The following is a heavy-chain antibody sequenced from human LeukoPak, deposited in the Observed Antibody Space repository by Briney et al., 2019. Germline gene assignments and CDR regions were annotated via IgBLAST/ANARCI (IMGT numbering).Heavy chain of an antibody. Sequence: SETLSLTCTVSGGSISSSSYYWGWIRQPPGKGLEWIGSIYYSGSTYYNPSLKSRVTISLDTSKNQFSLSLNSVTAADTAVFYCARSVVTTDRNFDHWGQGTLVTVSS. V-gene: IGHV4-39*07. CDR2: IYYSGST. J-gene: IGHJ4*01. D-gene: IGHD2-21*02. CDR1: GGSISSSSYY. CDR3: ARSVVTTDRNFDH.